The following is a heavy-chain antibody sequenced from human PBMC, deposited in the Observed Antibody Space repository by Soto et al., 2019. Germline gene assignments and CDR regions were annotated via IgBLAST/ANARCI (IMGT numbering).Heavy chain of an antibody. J-gene: IGHJ4*02. CDR1: GGSFSGYY. CDR2: INHSGST. CDR3: ARGRVRYFDWLLGRYFDY. D-gene: IGHD3-9*01. V-gene: IGHV4-34*01. Sequence: QVQLQQWGAGLLKPSETLSLTCAVYGGSFSGYYWSWIRQPPGKGLEWIGEINHSGSTNYNPSLKSRVTISGDTSKNQFSLKLSSVTAANTAVYYWARGRVRYFDWLLGRYFDYWGQGTLVTVSS.